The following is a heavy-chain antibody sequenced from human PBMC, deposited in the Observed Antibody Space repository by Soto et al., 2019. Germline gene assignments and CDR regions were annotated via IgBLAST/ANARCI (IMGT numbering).Heavy chain of an antibody. J-gene: IGHJ1*01. CDR3: ARETGENWTYEAH. D-gene: IGHD1-7*01. Sequence: QVQQQESGPGLVKPSDTLSLICSVSGTYISEFSWSWIRQPAGKGLEWIGRLHINGVTQYNPSFKTRVTMSIDTSRNHFSLNRQSATAADTAVYYCARETGENWTYEAHWGQGTLVTVSS. CDR2: LHINGVT. CDR1: GTYISEFS. V-gene: IGHV4-4*07.